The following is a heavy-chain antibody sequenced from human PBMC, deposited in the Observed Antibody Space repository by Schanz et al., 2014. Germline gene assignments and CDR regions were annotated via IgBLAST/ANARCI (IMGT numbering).Heavy chain of an antibody. CDR1: GYTFTSYG. CDR2: IIPVLNIA. CDR3: ARGYGDSPTDF. D-gene: IGHD4-17*01. V-gene: IGHV1-18*01. Sequence: QVQLVQSGAEVKKPGASVKVSCKASGYTFTSYGIKWVRQAPGQGLEWMGKIIPVLNIATYAQRFQGRVTMTTDTSTSTAYMELRNLRSDDTAVYYCARGYGDSPTDFWGQGTLVTVSS. J-gene: IGHJ4*02.